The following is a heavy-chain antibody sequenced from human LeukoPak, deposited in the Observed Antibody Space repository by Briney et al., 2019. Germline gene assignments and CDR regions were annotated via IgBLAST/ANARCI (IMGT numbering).Heavy chain of an antibody. J-gene: IGHJ4*02. CDR1: GYTFTSYG. CDR2: ISAYNGNT. V-gene: IGHV1-18*01. Sequence: ASVKVSCKASGYTFTSYGISWVRQAPGQGLEWMGWISAYNGNTNYAQKLQGRVTMTTDTSTSTAYMELRSLRADDTAVYYCARRDLPNCSSTSCYTLPADYWGQGTLVTVSS. CDR3: ARRDLPNCSSTSCYTLPADY. D-gene: IGHD2-2*02.